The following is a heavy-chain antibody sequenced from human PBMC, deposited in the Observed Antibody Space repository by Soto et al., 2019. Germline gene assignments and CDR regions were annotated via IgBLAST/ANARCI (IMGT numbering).Heavy chain of an antibody. Sequence: PSQTLSLTCAISVDSVSSNSAAWNWIRQSPSRGLEWLGRTYYRSRWYDDYAESVRGRIAVNPDTSKNQFSLQLNSVTPEDTAVYFCARANDPSGNYIQYFDYWGQGTLVTAPQ. D-gene: IGHD3-22*01. CDR1: VDSVSSNSAA. V-gene: IGHV6-1*01. CDR2: TYYRSRWYD. J-gene: IGHJ4*02. CDR3: ARANDPSGNYIQYFDY.